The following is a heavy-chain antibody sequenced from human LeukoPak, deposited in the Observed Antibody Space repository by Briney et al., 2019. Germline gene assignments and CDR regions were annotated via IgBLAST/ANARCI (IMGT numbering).Heavy chain of an antibody. V-gene: IGHV3-30*03. Sequence: AGGSLRLSCAASGFNFSAYGMHWVRQVLGKGLEWVALVSLDGSSKFYADSMEGRFTISRDNAKNTLYLQMNSLRAEDTAVYYCVRDLGGRSGHWGQGTLVTVSS. CDR2: VSLDGSSK. CDR1: GFNFSAYG. D-gene: IGHD1-26*01. J-gene: IGHJ4*02. CDR3: VRDLGGRSGH.